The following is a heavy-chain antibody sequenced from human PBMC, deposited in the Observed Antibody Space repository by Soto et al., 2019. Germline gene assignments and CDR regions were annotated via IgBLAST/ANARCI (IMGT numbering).Heavy chain of an antibody. D-gene: IGHD2-21*02. CDR2: INHSGST. CDR3: ARGRWRRQSFDY. V-gene: IGHV4-34*01. Sequence: SETLSLTCAVYGGSFSGYYWSWIRQPPGKGLEWIGEINHSGSTNYNPSLKSRVTISVDTSKNQFSLNLYSVTAADTAVYYCARGRWRRQSFDYWGQGTLVTVSS. CDR1: GGSFSGYY. J-gene: IGHJ4*02.